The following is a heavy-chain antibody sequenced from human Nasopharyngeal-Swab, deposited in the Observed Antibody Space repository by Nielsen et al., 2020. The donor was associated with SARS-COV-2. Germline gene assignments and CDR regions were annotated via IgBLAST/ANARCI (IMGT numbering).Heavy chain of an antibody. V-gene: IGHV3-21*01. CDR3: ARGKQWLDRGSDY. Sequence: GESLKTSCAASGFTFSSSSMNWVRQAPGKGLEWVSSISSSSSYIYYADSVKGRFTISRDNAKNSLYLQMNSLRAEDTAVYYCARGKQWLDRGSDYLGQGTLVTVSS. J-gene: IGHJ4*02. D-gene: IGHD6-19*01. CDR1: GFTFSSSS. CDR2: ISSSSSYI.